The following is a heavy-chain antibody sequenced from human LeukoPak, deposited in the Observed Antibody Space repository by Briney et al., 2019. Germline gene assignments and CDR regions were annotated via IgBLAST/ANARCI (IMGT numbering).Heavy chain of an antibody. J-gene: IGHJ2*01. D-gene: IGHD4-11*01. Sequence: ASVKVSCKASGFIFTSYGISWVRQAPGQGLEWLGWISAYNGDTKYAQKVQGRVTMTTDTSTSTAYMDLRSLRSDDTAVYYCARIADYSLNWYFDLWDRGTLVIVSS. CDR1: GFIFTSYG. CDR2: ISAYNGDT. V-gene: IGHV1-18*01. CDR3: ARIADYSLNWYFDL.